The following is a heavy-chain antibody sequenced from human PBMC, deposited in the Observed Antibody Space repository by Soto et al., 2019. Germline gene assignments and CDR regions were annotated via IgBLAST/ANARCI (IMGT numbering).Heavy chain of an antibody. Sequence: SETLSLTCVVSGGSISSNNWWSWVRQPPGQGLEWIGEIFHVGTTNYNPSLKSRVTISVDKSKNHLSLNLGPVTAADTAVYYCARMPFSVYAMDVWGQGTTVTVSS. J-gene: IGHJ6*02. V-gene: IGHV4-4*02. CDR1: GGSISSNNW. CDR2: IFHVGTT. CDR3: ARMPFSVYAMDV. D-gene: IGHD3-3*02.